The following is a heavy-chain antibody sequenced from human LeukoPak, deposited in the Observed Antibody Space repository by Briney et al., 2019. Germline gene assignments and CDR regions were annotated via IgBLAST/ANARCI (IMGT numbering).Heavy chain of an antibody. CDR1: GFTVSSNY. D-gene: IGHD5-24*01. J-gene: IGHJ4*02. Sequence: GGSLRLSCAASGFTVSSNYMSWVRQAPGKGLEWASVIYSGGSTYYADSVKGRFTISRDNSKNTLYLQMNSLRAEDTAVYYCARGEMATTYFDYWGQGTLVTVSS. CDR3: ARGEMATTYFDY. V-gene: IGHV3-53*01. CDR2: IYSGGST.